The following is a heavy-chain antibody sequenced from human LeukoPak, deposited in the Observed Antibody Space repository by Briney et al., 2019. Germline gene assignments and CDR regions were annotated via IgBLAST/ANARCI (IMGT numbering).Heavy chain of an antibody. CDR1: GFSFSSYP. J-gene: IGHJ3*01. CDR3: ARVGSWDAYDL. V-gene: IGHV3-64*01. CDR2: ITSDGGKT. D-gene: IGHD1-26*01. Sequence: GGSLRLSCAASGFSFSSYPMHWVRQAPGKGLEYVSAITSDGGKTYYANSVMGRFIISRDNSKNTLYLQMGSLGVEDMAVYYCARVGSWDAYDLWGQGKMVTVSS.